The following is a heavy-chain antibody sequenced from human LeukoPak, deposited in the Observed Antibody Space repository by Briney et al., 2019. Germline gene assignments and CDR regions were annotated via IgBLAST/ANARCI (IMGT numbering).Heavy chain of an antibody. Sequence: NSSETLSLTCSVSGASMTNHYWSWIRQPAGKGLEWIGRIYSSGSTNYNPSLKSRVSMSVDTSKNQFSLKLTSVTAADTASYYCARGGKATVVTMWGQGILVTVSS. D-gene: IGHD4-23*01. V-gene: IGHV4-4*07. CDR2: IYSSGST. CDR3: ARGGKATVVTM. J-gene: IGHJ4*02. CDR1: GASMTNHY.